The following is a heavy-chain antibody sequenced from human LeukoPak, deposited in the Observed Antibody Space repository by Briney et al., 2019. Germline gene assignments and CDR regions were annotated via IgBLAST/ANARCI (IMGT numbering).Heavy chain of an antibody. J-gene: IGHJ4*02. CDR3: ARDSSDYGDY. D-gene: IGHD4-17*01. V-gene: IGHV3-33*01. CDR2: IWYDGSNK. Sequence: GGSLRLSCAASGFTFSSYGMHWVRQAPGKGLEWGAVIWYDGSNKNYADSVKGGFTISRDNSKNTLYLQMKRLRAEDTAVYYCARDSSDYGDYWGQGTLVTVSS. CDR1: GFTFSSYG.